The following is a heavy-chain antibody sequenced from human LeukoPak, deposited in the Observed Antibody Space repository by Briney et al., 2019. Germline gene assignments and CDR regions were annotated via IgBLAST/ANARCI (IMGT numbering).Heavy chain of an antibody. V-gene: IGHV3-30*18. CDR2: ISYDGSNK. Sequence: GRSLRLSCAASGFTFSSYGMHWVRQAPGKGLEWVAVISYDGSNKYYADSVEGRFTISRDNSKNTLYLQMNSLRAEDTAVYYCAKDPLRGYSSGWPYYFDYWGQGTLVTVSS. D-gene: IGHD6-19*01. J-gene: IGHJ4*02. CDR3: AKDPLRGYSSGWPYYFDY. CDR1: GFTFSSYG.